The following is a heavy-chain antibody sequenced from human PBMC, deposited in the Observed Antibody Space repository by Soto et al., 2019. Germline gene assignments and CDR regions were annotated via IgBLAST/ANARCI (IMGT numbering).Heavy chain of an antibody. J-gene: IGHJ6*02. CDR3: AREDIVLLPAAMPSRRYYGLDV. D-gene: IGHD2-2*01. CDR1: GGSISSADSY. CDR2: IYHSGSA. V-gene: IGHV4-30-4*01. Sequence: VQLQESGPGLVKPSQTLSLTCTVSGGSISSADSYWTWIRQSPGKGLEWMGYIYHSGSADYNPSLKSRVSISVDTSKNQFSLKLTSVTAADTAVYYCAREDIVLLPAAMPSRRYYGLDVWGQGTTVTVSS.